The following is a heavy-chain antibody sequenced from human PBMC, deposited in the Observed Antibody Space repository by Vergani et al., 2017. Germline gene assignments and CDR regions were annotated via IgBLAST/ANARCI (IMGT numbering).Heavy chain of an antibody. CDR2: ISGSGGST. Sequence: EVQLVESGGGLVQPGGSLRLSCAASGFTFSSYAMSWVRQAPGKGLEWVSAISGSGGSTYYADSVKGRFTISRDNSKNTLYLQMNSLRAEDTAVYYCAKDHMQNMIVVVITGDYWGQGTLVTVSS. V-gene: IGHV3-23*04. J-gene: IGHJ4*02. D-gene: IGHD3-22*01. CDR1: GFTFSSYA. CDR3: AKDHMQNMIVVVITGDY.